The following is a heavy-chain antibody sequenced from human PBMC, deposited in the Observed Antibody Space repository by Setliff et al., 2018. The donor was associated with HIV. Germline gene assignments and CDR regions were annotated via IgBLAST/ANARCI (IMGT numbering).Heavy chain of an antibody. D-gene: IGHD1-26*01. V-gene: IGHV3-7*03. CDR2: TKCDGSES. Sequence: GGSLRLSCVASGLTFNRYWMSWVRQVPGKGLEWVSNTKCDGSESYYVDSVKGRFIASTDNAKNSLFLQMNSLKAEDTAVYYCARVERLPAGFYYYYYMDVWGKGTTVTVSS. J-gene: IGHJ6*03. CDR3: ARVERLPAGFYYYYYMDV. CDR1: GLTFNRYW.